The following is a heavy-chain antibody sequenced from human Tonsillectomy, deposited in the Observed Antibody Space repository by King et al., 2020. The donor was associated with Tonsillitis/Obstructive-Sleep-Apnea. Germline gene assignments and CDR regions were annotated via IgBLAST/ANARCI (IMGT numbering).Heavy chain of an antibody. CDR3: ARSLIGADFWSGYWGAGGYYYSYMDV. Sequence: VQLVQSGAEVKKPGASVKVSCKASGYTFSGYYMHWVRQAPGQGLEWMGWINPNSGGTNFAQKFQGRVTMTRDTSISTAYMELSSLISDDTAVYYCARSLIGADFWSGYWGAGGYYYSYMDVWGKGTTVTVSS. CDR1: GYTFSGYY. V-gene: IGHV1-2*02. D-gene: IGHD3-3*01. J-gene: IGHJ6*03. CDR2: INPNSGGT.